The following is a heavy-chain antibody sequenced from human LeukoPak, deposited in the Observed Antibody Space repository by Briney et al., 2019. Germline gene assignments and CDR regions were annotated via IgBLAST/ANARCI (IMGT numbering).Heavy chain of an antibody. Sequence: SETLSLTCTVSGGSISSYYWSWIRQPPGKGLEWIGYIYYSGSTNYNPSLKSRVTISVDTSKNQFSLKLSSVTAADTAVYYCARARVVVTAPTYNWFDPWGQGTLVTVSS. D-gene: IGHD2-21*02. CDR3: ARARVVVTAPTYNWFDP. CDR1: GGSISSYY. J-gene: IGHJ5*02. CDR2: IYYSGST. V-gene: IGHV4-59*01.